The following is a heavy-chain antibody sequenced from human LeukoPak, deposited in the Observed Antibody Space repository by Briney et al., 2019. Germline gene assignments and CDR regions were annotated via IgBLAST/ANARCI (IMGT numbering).Heavy chain of an antibody. D-gene: IGHD3-16*02. CDR3: ARHRGYDYVWGSYRSPSYFDY. Sequence: SETLSLTCAVYGGSFSGYYWSWIRQPPGKGLEWIGEINHSGSTNYNPSLKSRVTISVDTSKNQFSLKLSSVTAADTAVYYCARHRGYDYVWGSYRSPSYFDYWGQGTLVTVSS. CDR1: GGSFSGYY. CDR2: INHSGST. V-gene: IGHV4-34*01. J-gene: IGHJ4*02.